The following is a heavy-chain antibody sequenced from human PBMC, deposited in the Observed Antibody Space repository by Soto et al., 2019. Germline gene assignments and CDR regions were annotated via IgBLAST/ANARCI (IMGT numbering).Heavy chain of an antibody. Sequence: PGESLRLSYITSGFTFSSHWMHWVRQAPGKGLMWVSRINSDGSSTSYADTEKGRFTISRDNAKKTQYQQMNKMRAEDTALYYCARDRRRETYYDFWSGHYYYYGMDVWGQGT. CDR3: ARDRRRETYYDFWSGHYYYYGMDV. CDR1: GFTFSSHW. D-gene: IGHD3-3*01. V-gene: IGHV3-74*01. J-gene: IGHJ6*02. CDR2: INSDGSST.